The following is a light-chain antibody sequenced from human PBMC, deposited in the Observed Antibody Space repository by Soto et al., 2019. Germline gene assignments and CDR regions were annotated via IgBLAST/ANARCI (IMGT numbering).Light chain of an antibody. CDR3: RQYNSWPPGT. V-gene: IGKV3-15*01. CDR1: QSIRNF. Sequence: VLTQSPGTLSLSPGERATLSCRASQSIRNFLAWYQQKPGQAPRLLISDASTRATGIPARFSGSGSGTEFTLTISSLQSEDFALYYCRQYNSWPPGTFGQGAKVDI. CDR2: DAS. J-gene: IGKJ2*01.